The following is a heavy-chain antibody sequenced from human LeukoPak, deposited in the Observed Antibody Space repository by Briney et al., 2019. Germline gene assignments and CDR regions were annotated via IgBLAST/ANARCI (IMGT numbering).Heavy chain of an antibody. J-gene: IGHJ4*02. CDR2: MNPNSGNT. V-gene: IGHV1-8*01. CDR3: ARAPSITGTTPPGY. D-gene: IGHD1-7*01. Sequence: ASVKVSCKASGYTFTSYDINWVRQATGQGLEWMGWMNPNSGNTGYAQKFQGRVTMTRNTSISTAYMELSSLRSEDTVVYYCARAPSITGTTPPGYWGQGTLVTVSS. CDR1: GYTFTSYD.